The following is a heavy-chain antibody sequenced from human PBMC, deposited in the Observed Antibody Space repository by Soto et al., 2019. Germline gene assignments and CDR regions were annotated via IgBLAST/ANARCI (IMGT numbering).Heavy chain of an antibody. Sequence: GSLRLSCVASGFTLSSNSMNWVRQAPGKGLEWVSFITSSSSTIYYADSVKGRFTISRDNAKNSLYLQMNSLRDEDTAVYYCARDSRTWSGYPIDSWGQGTLVTVSS. J-gene: IGHJ4*02. V-gene: IGHV3-48*02. CDR2: ITSSSSTI. D-gene: IGHD3-3*01. CDR3: ARDSRTWSGYPIDS. CDR1: GFTLSSNS.